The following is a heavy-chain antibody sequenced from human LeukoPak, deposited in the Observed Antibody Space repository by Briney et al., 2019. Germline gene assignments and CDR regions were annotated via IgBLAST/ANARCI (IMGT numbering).Heavy chain of an antibody. V-gene: IGHV1-2*02. Sequence: ASVKVSCKASGYTFAGYYMHWVRQAPGQGLEWMGWINLDLGATNYAQNFQGRVTMTRDTSISTAYMELSSLRSDDTAVYYCARVDTTMVIKTDYWGQGTPVTVSS. CDR2: INLDLGAT. CDR3: ARVDTTMVIKTDY. D-gene: IGHD5-18*01. J-gene: IGHJ4*02. CDR1: GYTFAGYY.